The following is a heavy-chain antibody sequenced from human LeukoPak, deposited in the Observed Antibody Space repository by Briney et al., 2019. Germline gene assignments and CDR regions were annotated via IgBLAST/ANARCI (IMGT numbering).Heavy chain of an antibody. Sequence: SETLSLTCAVSGGSISSSNWWSWVRQPPGKGLEWIGYIYYSGTTYYNPSLKSRVTISVDMSRNQFSLKLSSVTAADTAVYYCARRTSSPFDYWGQGTLVTVSS. CDR2: IYYSGTT. CDR3: ARRTSSPFDY. V-gene: IGHV4-4*02. D-gene: IGHD2-8*01. CDR1: GGSISSSNW. J-gene: IGHJ4*02.